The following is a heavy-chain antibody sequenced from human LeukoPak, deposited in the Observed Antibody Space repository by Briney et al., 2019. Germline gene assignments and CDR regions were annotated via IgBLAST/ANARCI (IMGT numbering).Heavy chain of an antibody. D-gene: IGHD5-18*01. CDR3: AKGGYSYGYDAFDI. CDR1: GFTFDDYA. Sequence: GGSLRLSCAASGFTFDDYAMHWVRQAPGKGLEWVSGISWNSGSIGYADSVKGRFTISRDNAKSSLYLQMNSLRAEDMALYYCAKGGYSYGYDAFDIWGQGTMVTVSS. CDR2: ISWNSGSI. V-gene: IGHV3-9*03. J-gene: IGHJ3*02.